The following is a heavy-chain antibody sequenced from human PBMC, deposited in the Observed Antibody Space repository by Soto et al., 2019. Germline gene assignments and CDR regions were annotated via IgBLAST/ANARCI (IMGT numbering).Heavy chain of an antibody. V-gene: IGHV5-51*01. Sequence: PGESLKIFCKAIGYTFTNYWIGWVRQTPGKGLEWMGIIFPGDSDTRYNPSFEGQVTVSADESISTAYLQWNTLKASDTAMYYCVRPNFGALTHFDFWGQGTLVTVSS. J-gene: IGHJ4*02. CDR2: IFPGDSDT. CDR3: VRPNFGALTHFDF. D-gene: IGHD3-16*01. CDR1: GYTFTNYW.